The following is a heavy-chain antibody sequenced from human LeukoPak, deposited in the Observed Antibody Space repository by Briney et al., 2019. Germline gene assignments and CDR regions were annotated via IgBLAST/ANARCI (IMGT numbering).Heavy chain of an antibody. CDR2: IYTSKSM. V-gene: IGHV4-4*08. J-gene: IGHJ4*02. D-gene: IGHD3-10*01. CDR3: TKGRGI. Sequence: SETLSLTCTVSGGSISSYYWSWIRQPPGKGLEWIGHIYTSKSMNYNPSLKSRVTISVDTSKNQFSLKLTSVTAADTAVYYCTKGRGIWGQGTLVTVSS. CDR1: GGSISSYY.